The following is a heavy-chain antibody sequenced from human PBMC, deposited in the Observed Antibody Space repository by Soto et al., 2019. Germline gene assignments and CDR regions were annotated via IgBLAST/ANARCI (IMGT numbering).Heavy chain of an antibody. CDR2: ISAYNGNT. Sequence: ASVKVSCKASVYTFTSYVISWVRQAPGQGLEWMGWISAYNGNTNYAQKLQGRVTMTTDTSTSTAYMELRSLRSDDTAVYYCARDSMVRGFITSETYYYYYYGMDVWGQGTTVTVSS. CDR1: VYTFTSYV. J-gene: IGHJ6*02. D-gene: IGHD3-10*01. V-gene: IGHV1-18*01. CDR3: ARDSMVRGFITSETYYYYYYGMDV.